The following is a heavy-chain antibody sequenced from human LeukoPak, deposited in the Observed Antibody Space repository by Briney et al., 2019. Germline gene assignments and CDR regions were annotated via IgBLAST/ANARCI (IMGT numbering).Heavy chain of an antibody. V-gene: IGHV3-66*01. Sequence: GGSLRLSCAASGLTVSSNYMSWVRQAPGTGLEWVSLIYSGSSTYYADSVKGRFTISRDKSKNTLYLQMSGLRVEDTAVYYCAMGAIVATIDYWGQGTLVTVSS. D-gene: IGHD5-12*01. J-gene: IGHJ4*02. CDR1: GLTVSSNY. CDR2: IYSGSST. CDR3: AMGAIVATIDY.